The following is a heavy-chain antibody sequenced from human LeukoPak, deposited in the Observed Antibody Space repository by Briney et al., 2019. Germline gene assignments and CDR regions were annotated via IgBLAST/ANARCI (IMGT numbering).Heavy chain of an antibody. D-gene: IGHD2-2*01. J-gene: IGHJ6*04. V-gene: IGHV1-69*13. CDR3: ARGHGSPAYQPYGMDV. Sequence: GASVKVSCKASGGTFSSYAISWVRQAPGQGLEWMGGIIPIFGTANYAQKFQGSVTITADESTSTAYMELSSLRSEDTAVYYCARGHGSPAYQPYGMDVWGKGTTVTVSS. CDR1: GGTFSSYA. CDR2: IIPIFGTA.